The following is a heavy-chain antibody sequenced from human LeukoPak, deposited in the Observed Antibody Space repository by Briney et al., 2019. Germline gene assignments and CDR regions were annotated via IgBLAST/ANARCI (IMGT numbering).Heavy chain of an antibody. CDR3: AKDMGRYCSSTSGYNYYYYGMDV. V-gene: IGHV3-30*18. CDR1: GFTFSSYG. CDR2: ISYDGSNK. Sequence: GGSLRLSCAASGFTFSSYGMHWVRQAPGKGLEWVAVISYDGSNKYYADSVKGRFTISRDNSKNTLYLQMNSLRAEDTAVYYCAKDMGRYCSSTSGYNYYYYGMDVWGQGTTVTVSS. J-gene: IGHJ6*02. D-gene: IGHD2-2*02.